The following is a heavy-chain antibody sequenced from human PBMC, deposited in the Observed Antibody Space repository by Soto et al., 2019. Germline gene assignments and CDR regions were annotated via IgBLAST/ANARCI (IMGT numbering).Heavy chain of an antibody. V-gene: IGHV3-74*01. CDR1: GFTFSNYW. J-gene: IGHJ4*02. CDR3: TRGGTSATYWGLFDY. CDR2: INGDGSTT. D-gene: IGHD7-27*01. Sequence: LRLSCAASGFTFSNYWTHWVRQAPGKGLVWVSRINGDGSTTTYADFVKGRFTISRDNAKNTLYLQMDSLGADDTAVYYCTRGGTSATYWGLFDYWGQGALVTVSS.